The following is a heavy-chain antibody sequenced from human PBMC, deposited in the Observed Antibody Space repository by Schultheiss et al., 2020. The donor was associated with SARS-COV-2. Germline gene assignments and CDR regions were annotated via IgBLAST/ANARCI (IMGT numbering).Heavy chain of an antibody. Sequence: SQTLSLTCAVYGGSFSGYYWGWIRQPPGKGLEWIGSIYYSGSTYYNPSLKSRVTISVDTSKNQFSLKLSSVTAADTAVYYCARQSYYDSSGYHDYWGQGTLVTVSS. J-gene: IGHJ4*02. CDR3: ARQSYYDSSGYHDY. V-gene: IGHV4-39*01. CDR2: IYYSGST. CDR1: GGSFSGYY. D-gene: IGHD3-22*01.